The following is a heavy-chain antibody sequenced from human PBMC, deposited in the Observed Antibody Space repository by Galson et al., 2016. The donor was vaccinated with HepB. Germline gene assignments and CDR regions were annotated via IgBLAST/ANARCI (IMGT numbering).Heavy chain of an antibody. CDR3: TTVDPGRYSYYYYYAMDV. CDR1: GFTFSLYS. V-gene: IGHV3-15*01. D-gene: IGHD2-15*01. CDR2: IKSKTHGGTT. Sequence: SLRLSCAASGFTFSLYSMYWVRQAPGKGLEWVGRIKSKTHGGTTDYAAPVKGRFTISRDDSKNTLYLQMNSLKTEDTAVYYCTTVDPGRYSYYYYYAMDVWGQGTTVTVSS. J-gene: IGHJ6*02.